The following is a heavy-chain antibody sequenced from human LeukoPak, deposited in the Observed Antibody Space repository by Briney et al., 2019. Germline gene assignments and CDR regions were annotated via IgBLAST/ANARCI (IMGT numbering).Heavy chain of an antibody. D-gene: IGHD2-15*01. CDR1: GLTFSKSA. CDR2: ITDVGDI. V-gene: IGHV3-23*01. Sequence: QPGGSLRLSCAASGLTFSKSALTWVRQAPGKGLEWVSTITDVGDIFYTYSVRGRFTISRDNSKNTVYMQMDGLRAEDTAVYYCTRDRGGSPTDVFDYWGQGTLVTVSS. CDR3: TRDRGGSPTDVFDY. J-gene: IGHJ4*02.